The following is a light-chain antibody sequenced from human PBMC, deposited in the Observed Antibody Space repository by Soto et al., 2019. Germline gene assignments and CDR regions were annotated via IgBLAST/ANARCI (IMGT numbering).Light chain of an antibody. CDR3: QHYGGPPIT. J-gene: IGKJ5*01. V-gene: IGKV3-20*01. CDR1: QSVSSR. Sequence: EVVLTQSPGTLSLSPAERATLSCRASQSVSSRLAWYQQKSGQAPRLLISGASSRATGIPDMFSGSGSGTYFTLIISRLEPEDFALYYCQHYGGPPITFGQGTRLEI. CDR2: GAS.